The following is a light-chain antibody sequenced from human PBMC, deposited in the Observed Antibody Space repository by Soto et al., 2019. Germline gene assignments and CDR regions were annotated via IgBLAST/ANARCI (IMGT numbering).Light chain of an antibody. J-gene: IGKJ4*01. Sequence: EILMTQSTAPLSVSPGERVSLSCRASQSVRSSYLAWYQQKPGQAPSLLIYGASNRATGIADRFSGSGSGTDFTLTISRLEPEDFAVYYCQQYGSSPSFGGGTKVDNK. CDR2: GAS. CDR3: QQYGSSPS. V-gene: IGKV3-20*01. CDR1: QSVRSSY.